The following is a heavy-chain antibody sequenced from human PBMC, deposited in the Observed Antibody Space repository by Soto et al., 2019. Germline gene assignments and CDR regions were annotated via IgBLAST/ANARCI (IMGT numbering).Heavy chain of an antibody. V-gene: IGHV3-23*01. Sequence: PGGSLRLSCAASGFTFISYAMTWVRQAPGKGLEWVAGISGGGGNPYYADSVKGRFTISRDNSKNTLFLQMNSLTVEDTAEYYCAKFTLGPFYFDSWGQGSLVTVSS. J-gene: IGHJ4*02. CDR2: ISGGGGNP. CDR1: GFTFISYA. D-gene: IGHD3-16*01. CDR3: AKFTLGPFYFDS.